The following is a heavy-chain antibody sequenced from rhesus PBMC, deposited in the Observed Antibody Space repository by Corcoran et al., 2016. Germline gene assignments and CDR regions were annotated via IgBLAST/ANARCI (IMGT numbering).Heavy chain of an antibody. CDR1: CGSISSNS. CDR3: ARKRYYFDY. CDR2: SYGSGGST. Sequence: QVQLQESGPGLVKPSATLSLTCAVSCGSISSNSWSLIRQPPGKGLEWSGRSYGSGGSTEYNPSLKSRVTISTDTSKNQFSLKLSSVTAADTAVYYCARKRYYFDYWGQGVLVTVSS. J-gene: IGHJ4*01. V-gene: IGHV4-160*01.